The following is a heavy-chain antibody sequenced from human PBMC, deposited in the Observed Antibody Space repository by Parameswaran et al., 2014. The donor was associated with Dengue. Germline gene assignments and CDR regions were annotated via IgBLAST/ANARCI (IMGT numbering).Heavy chain of an antibody. V-gene: IGHV6-1*01. Sequence: KCIRQSPSRGLEWLGRTYYRSKWYNDYAVSVKSRITINPDTSKNQFSLQLNSVTPEDTAVYYCARDSPPPRGDYVYAFDIWGQGTMVTVSS. J-gene: IGHJ3*02. CDR2: TYYRSKWYN. D-gene: IGHD4-17*01. CDR3: ARDSPPPRGDYVYAFDI.